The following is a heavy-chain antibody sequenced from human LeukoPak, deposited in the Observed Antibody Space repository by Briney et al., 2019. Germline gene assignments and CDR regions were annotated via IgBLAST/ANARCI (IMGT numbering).Heavy chain of an antibody. D-gene: IGHD3-3*01. J-gene: IGHJ6*03. CDR1: GFTFGDYL. Sequence: GGSLRLSCTTSGFTFGDYLMSWVRQAPGKGLEWVGFIRTNAYGGTTEYAASVKGKFTISRDDSKSIAYLQMNSLKTEDTGVYYCTRVVFRFLEWLSTYMDVWGKGTTVTVSS. CDR2: IRTNAYGGTT. CDR3: TRVVFRFLEWLSTYMDV. V-gene: IGHV3-49*04.